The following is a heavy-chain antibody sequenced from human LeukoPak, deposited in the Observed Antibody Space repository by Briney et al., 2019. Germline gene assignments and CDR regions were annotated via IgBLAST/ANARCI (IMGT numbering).Heavy chain of an antibody. D-gene: IGHD2-2*01. Sequence: PSQTLSLTCTVSGGSISSYYWSWIRQPPGKGLEWIGYIYYSGSTNYNPSLKSRVTISVDTSKNQFSLKLSSVTAADTAVYYCARYSVVVVPAATRYYYYYMDVWGKGTTVTVSS. CDR3: ARYSVVVVPAATRYYYYYMDV. J-gene: IGHJ6*03. CDR1: GGSISSYY. V-gene: IGHV4-59*08. CDR2: IYYSGST.